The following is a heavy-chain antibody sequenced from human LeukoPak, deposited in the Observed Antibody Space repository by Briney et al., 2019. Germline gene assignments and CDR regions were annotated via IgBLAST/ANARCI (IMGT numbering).Heavy chain of an antibody. CDR3: ARDRNVLGGMDV. J-gene: IGHJ6*02. Sequence: PGGSLRLSCAASGFTFSSYWMSWVRQAPGKGLEWVSVIYSGGSTYYADSVKGRFTISRDNSKNTLYLQMNSLRAEDTAVYYCARDRNVLGGMDVWGQGTTVTVSS. V-gene: IGHV3-53*01. D-gene: IGHD4-11*01. CDR1: GFTFSSYW. CDR2: IYSGGST.